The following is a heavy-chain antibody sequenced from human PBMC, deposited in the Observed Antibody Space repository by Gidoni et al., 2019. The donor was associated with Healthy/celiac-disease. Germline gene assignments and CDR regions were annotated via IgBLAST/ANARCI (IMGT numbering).Heavy chain of an antibody. D-gene: IGHD1-26*01. CDR3: ARVLGPPGGGSYLLGYYYGMDV. V-gene: IGHV3-48*03. CDR1: GFTFGSYE. Sequence: EVQLVESGGGLVQPGGSLRLSCSASGFTFGSYEMNWVRQAPGKGLEWVSYISSSGSTIYYADSVKGRFTISRDNAKNSLYRQMNSLRAEDTAVYYCARVLGPPGGGSYLLGYYYGMDVWGQGTTVTVSS. J-gene: IGHJ6*02. CDR2: ISSSGSTI.